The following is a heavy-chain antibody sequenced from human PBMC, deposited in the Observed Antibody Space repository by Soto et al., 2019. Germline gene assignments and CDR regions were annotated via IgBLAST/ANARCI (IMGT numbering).Heavy chain of an antibody. CDR3: AREAHYYYMDV. Sequence: SQTLSLTCVISGDSVSGPSAICNWIRQSPSRGLEWLGRTYYRSKWYNDYAISVRGRITINPDTSKNQFSLQLTSVTPEDTAVYYCAREAHYYYMDVWGKGTTVTSP. V-gene: IGHV6-1*01. CDR2: TYYRSKWYN. CDR1: GDSVSGPSAI. J-gene: IGHJ6*03.